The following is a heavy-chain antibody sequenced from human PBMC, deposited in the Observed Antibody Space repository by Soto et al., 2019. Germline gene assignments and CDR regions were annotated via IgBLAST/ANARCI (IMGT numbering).Heavy chain of an antibody. D-gene: IGHD4-17*01. CDR1: GGAFSSSA. V-gene: IGHV1-69*13. J-gene: IGHJ6*02. CDR2: IIPIFGTA. Sequence: PSVKLSCKACGGAFSSSAISWVRQAPGQGLEWMGGIIPIFGTANYAQKFQGRVTITADESTSTAYMELSSLRSEDTAVYYCARESQGGDYVLVDEGYYYGMDVWG. CDR3: ARESQGGDYVLVDEGYYYGMDV.